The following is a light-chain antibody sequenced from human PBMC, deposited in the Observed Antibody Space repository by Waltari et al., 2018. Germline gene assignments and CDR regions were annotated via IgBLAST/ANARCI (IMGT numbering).Light chain of an antibody. CDR1: QAISNS. Sequence: DIQMTQSPSSLSASVGDRVTITCRASQAISNSLAWYQQKPGKAPKVLLDRASTLESGVPSRFSGSGTGTDYTLTISSLQPEDFATYYCQQYAATPLTFGGGTKVEIK. V-gene: IGKV1-NL1*01. CDR2: RAS. J-gene: IGKJ4*02. CDR3: QQYAATPLT.